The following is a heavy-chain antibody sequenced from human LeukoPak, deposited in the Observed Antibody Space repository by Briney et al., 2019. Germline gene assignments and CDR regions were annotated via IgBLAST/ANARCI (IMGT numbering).Heavy chain of an antibody. D-gene: IGHD2-15*01. J-gene: IGHJ4*02. CDR3: LKGLGLLPDY. Sequence: TGGSLRLSCAASGFSFNDYVMQWVRQARGKGLEWVSLISGDGSSTYQRDSVKGRFTISRDNSKNSLYLQMNSLTTEDTAFYYCLKGLGLLPDYWGQGTLVTVSP. V-gene: IGHV3-43*02. CDR1: GFSFNDYV. CDR2: ISGDGSST.